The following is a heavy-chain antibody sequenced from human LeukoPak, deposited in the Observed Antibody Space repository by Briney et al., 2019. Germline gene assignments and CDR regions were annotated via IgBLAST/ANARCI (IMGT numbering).Heavy chain of an antibody. CDR2: IYYSGST. D-gene: IGHD5-18*01. V-gene: IGHV4-59*01. J-gene: IGHJ3*02. Sequence: SETLSLTCTVSGGSINSYYWSWIRQPPGKGLEWIGYIYYSGSTNYNPSLKSRVTISVDTSKNQFSLKLSSVTAADTAVYYCASSGYSYGFLTFDIWGQGTMVTVSS. CDR1: GGSINSYY. CDR3: ASSGYSYGFLTFDI.